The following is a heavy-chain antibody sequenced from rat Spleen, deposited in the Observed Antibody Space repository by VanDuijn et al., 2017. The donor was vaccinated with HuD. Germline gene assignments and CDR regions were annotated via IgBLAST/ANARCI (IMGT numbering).Heavy chain of an antibody. D-gene: IGHD1-6*01. J-gene: IGHJ2*01. CDR1: GFIFSDYA. Sequence: EVQLVESGGVLVQPGRSLKLSCAASGFIFSDYAMAWVRQAPKKGLEWVATIIYDGSITYYRDSVKGRFTVSRDNAKSTLNLQMDSLRSEDTATYYCSTAGSGLDYYYAGGFDYWGQGVMVTVSS. CDR3: STAGSGLDYYYAGGFDY. CDR2: IIYDGSIT. V-gene: IGHV5S10*01.